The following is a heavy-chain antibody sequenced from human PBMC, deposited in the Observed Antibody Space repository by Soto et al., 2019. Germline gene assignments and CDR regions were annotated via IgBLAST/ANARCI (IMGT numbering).Heavy chain of an antibody. CDR3: GSLLGTPWGWFDP. D-gene: IGHD3-16*01. CDR2: VYYNENT. V-gene: IGHV4-39*01. J-gene: IGHJ5*02. CDR1: GGSISSFAYY. Sequence: PSETLSLTCTVSGGSISSFAYYWGWIRQPPGKGLEWIGTVYYNENTYYNPSLRSRVTISVDTAKNQFSLNLKSVTAADSAVYYCGSLLGTPWGWFDPWGQGTQVTVSS.